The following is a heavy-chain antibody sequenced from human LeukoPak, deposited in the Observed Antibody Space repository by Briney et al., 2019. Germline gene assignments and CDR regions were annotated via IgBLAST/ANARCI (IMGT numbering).Heavy chain of an antibody. V-gene: IGHV3-23*01. D-gene: IGHD3-16*01. Sequence: PGGSLRLSCAASGFTFSSYAMSWVRQAPGKGLEWVSAISGSGGSTYYADSVKGRFTISRDNSKNTLYLQMNSLRAEDTAVYYCAKTSRLVPRAEMDVWGQGTTVTVSS. CDR3: AKTSRLVPRAEMDV. CDR2: ISGSGGST. CDR1: GFTFSSYA. J-gene: IGHJ6*02.